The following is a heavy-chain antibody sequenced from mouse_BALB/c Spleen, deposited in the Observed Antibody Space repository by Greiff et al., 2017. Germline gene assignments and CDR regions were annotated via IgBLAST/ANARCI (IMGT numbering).Heavy chain of an antibody. J-gene: IGHJ3*01. CDR3: ARSYLAY. Sequence: VQLQQSGAELAKPGASVKMSCKASGYTFTSYWMHWVKQRPGQGLEWIGYINPSTGYTEYNQKFKDKATLTADKSSSTAYMQLSSLTSEDSAVYYCARSYLAYWGQGTLVTVSA. CDR1: GYTFTSYW. D-gene: IGHD2-12*01. CDR2: INPSTGYT. V-gene: IGHV1-7*01.